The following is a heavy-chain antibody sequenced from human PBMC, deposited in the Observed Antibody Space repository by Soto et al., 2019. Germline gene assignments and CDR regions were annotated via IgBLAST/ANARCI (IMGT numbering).Heavy chain of an antibody. D-gene: IGHD6-13*01. CDR1: GGSISSGGYS. CDR3: ARWNWQQLAFDY. CDR2: IYHSGRT. Sequence: PSETLSLTCAVSGGSISSGGYSWSWIRQPPGKGLEWIGYIYHSGRTNYNPSLKGRFTISRENAKNSLYLQMNSLRAGDTAVYYCARWNWQQLAFDYWGQGTLVTVSS. J-gene: IGHJ4*02. V-gene: IGHV4-30-2*01.